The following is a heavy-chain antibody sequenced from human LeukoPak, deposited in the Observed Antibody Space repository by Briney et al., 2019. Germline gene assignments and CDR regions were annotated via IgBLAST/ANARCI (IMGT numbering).Heavy chain of an antibody. V-gene: IGHV3-9*01. D-gene: IGHD5-18*01. Sequence: GGSLRLSCAASGFTFDDYAMHWVRQAPGKGLEWVSGISWNSGSIGYADSVKGRFTISRDNAKNSLYLQMNSLRAEDTALYYCAKEDTAMAVDYWGQGTLVTVSS. J-gene: IGHJ4*02. CDR3: AKEDTAMAVDY. CDR1: GFTFDDYA. CDR2: ISWNSGSI.